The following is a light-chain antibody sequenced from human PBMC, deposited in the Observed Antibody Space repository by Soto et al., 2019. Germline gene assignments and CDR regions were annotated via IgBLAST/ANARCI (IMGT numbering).Light chain of an antibody. CDR3: QQYTGSPVT. CDR2: GAS. J-gene: IGKJ5*01. Sequence: EIVLTQSPGTLPLSPGERATLSCRASQSVRSRYLAWFQQKLGQAPRLLIYGASSRATGIPDRFSGSGSGTDFTLTISRLEPEDFAVYYCQQYTGSPVTFGQGTRLEIK. CDR1: QSVRSRY. V-gene: IGKV3-20*01.